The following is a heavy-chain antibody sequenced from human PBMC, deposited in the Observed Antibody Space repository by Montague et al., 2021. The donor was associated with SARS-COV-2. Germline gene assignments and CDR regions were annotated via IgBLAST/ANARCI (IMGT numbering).Heavy chain of an antibody. D-gene: IGHD3-16*01. CDR3: VGAPNEYYFEY. CDR2: ISSTGST. CDR1: GGSFSRYY. J-gene: IGHJ4*02. Sequence: SETLSLTCDVYGGSFSRYYWSWIRQPPGRGPELIGHISSTGSTRYNPSLDSRVTISLDTSKSRFSLELTSVTVADTSIYFCVGAPNEYYFEYWGQGTTVSVSS. V-gene: IGHV4-34*01.